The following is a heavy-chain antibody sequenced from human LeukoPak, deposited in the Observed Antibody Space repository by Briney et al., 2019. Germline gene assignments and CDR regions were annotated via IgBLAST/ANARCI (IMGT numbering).Heavy chain of an antibody. D-gene: IGHD5-12*01. V-gene: IGHV3-21*01. CDR1: GFTFSSYS. J-gene: IGHJ5*02. CDR2: ISSSSSYI. CDR3: ARVLGDSGYDPGNWFDP. Sequence: PGGSLRLSCAASGFTFSSYSMNWVRQAPGKGLEWVSSISSSSSYIYYADSVKGRFTISRDNAKNSLYLQMNSLRAEDTAVYYCARVLGDSGYDPGNWFDPWGQGTLVTVSS.